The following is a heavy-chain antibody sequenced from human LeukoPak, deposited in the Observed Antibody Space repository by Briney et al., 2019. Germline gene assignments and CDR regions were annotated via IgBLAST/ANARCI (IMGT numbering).Heavy chain of an antibody. J-gene: IGHJ6*03. CDR1: GYTFTSYD. V-gene: IGHV1-2*02. CDR2: INPNSDGT. Sequence: ASVKVSCKASGYTFTSYDINWVRQATGQGLEWMGWINPNSDGTNYAQKFQGRVTMTRDTSISTAYMELSRLRSDDTAVYYCARAPRGYYYMDVWGKGTTVTVSS. CDR3: ARAPRGYYYMDV.